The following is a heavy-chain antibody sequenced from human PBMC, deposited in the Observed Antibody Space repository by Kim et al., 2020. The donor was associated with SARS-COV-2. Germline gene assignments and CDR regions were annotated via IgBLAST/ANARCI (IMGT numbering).Heavy chain of an antibody. Sequence: DAVKGRFTISRDNAKNSLYLQMNSLRAEDTALYYCAKDTWDGYNLREFDYWGQGTLVTVSS. V-gene: IGHV3-9*01. D-gene: IGHD5-12*01. CDR3: AKDTWDGYNLREFDY. J-gene: IGHJ4*02.